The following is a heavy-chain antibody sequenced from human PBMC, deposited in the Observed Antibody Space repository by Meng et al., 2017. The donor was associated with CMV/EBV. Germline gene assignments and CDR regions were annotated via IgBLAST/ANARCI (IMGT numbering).Heavy chain of an antibody. V-gene: IGHV3-9*01. CDR2: ISWNSGSI. CDR1: GFTFVDYA. Sequence: GGSLRLSCAASGFTFVDYAMHWVRQAPGKGLEWVSGISWNSGSIGYADSVKGRFTISRDNAKNSLYLQMNSLRAEDTALYYCAKDNVRYCSSTSCFVNGMDVWGQGTTVTVSS. CDR3: AKDNVRYCSSTSCFVNGMDV. D-gene: IGHD2-2*01. J-gene: IGHJ6*02.